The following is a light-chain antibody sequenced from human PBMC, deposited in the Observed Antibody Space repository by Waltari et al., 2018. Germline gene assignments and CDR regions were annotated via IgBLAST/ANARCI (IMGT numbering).Light chain of an antibody. J-gene: IGLJ2*01. Sequence: SDDLTQPPSVSVSSGQTARITCSGDSLPKRYAYWYQQKPGQAPVLMIFKDSERPSGIPERFSGSSSGTMGTLTISGVQAEDEADYYCQSVDSTGSYVVFGGGTKLTVL. CDR3: QSVDSTGSYVV. V-gene: IGLV3-25*03. CDR1: SLPKRY. CDR2: KDS.